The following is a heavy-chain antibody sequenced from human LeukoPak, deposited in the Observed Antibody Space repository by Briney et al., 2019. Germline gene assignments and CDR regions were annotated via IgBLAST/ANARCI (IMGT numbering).Heavy chain of an antibody. Sequence: SETLSLTCAVSGVSINSPKSWSWVRQPPGKGLEWIGDRYHSGGTNYNPSLKSRVTISVDTSKNQFSLELNSVTAADTAVYYCGAYRTLDDAFDIWGQGTLVTVSS. J-gene: IGHJ3*02. CDR3: GAYRTLDDAFDI. V-gene: IGHV4-4*02. CDR2: RYHSGGT. CDR1: GVSINSPKS. D-gene: IGHD3-16*01.